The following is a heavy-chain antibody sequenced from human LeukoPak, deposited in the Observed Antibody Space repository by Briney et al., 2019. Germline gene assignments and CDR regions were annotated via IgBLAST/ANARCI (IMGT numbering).Heavy chain of an antibody. V-gene: IGHV4-4*07. CDR3: ARVLVRGVYDAFDI. J-gene: IGHJ3*02. Sequence: PSETLSLTCTVSGGSISSYYWSWIRQPAGKGLEWIGRIYTSGSTNYNPSLKSRVTMSVDTSKNQFSLKLSSVTAADTAVYYCARVLVRGVYDAFDIWGQGTMVTVSS. CDR1: GGSISSYY. D-gene: IGHD3-10*01. CDR2: IYTSGST.